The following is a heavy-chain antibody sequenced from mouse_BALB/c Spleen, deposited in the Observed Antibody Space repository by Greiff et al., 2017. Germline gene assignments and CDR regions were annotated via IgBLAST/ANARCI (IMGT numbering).Heavy chain of an antibody. J-gene: IGHJ2*01. CDR2: INPSNGRT. Sequence: VQLQQSGAELVKPGASVKLSCKASGYTFTSYWMHWVKQRPGQGLEWIGEINPSNGRTNYNEKFKSKATLTVDKSSSTAYMQLSSLTSEDSAVYYCARNGLDYWGQGTTLTVSS. CDR1: GYTFTSYW. V-gene: IGHV1S81*02. CDR3: ARNGLDY.